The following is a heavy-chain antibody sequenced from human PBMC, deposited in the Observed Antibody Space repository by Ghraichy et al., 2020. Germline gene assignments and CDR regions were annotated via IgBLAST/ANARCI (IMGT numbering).Heavy chain of an antibody. CDR3: ARGSLEVATISRAKMTNYYYYYGMDV. CDR2: INHSGST. D-gene: IGHD5-12*01. Sequence: SETLSLTCAVYGGSFSGYYWSWIRQPPGKGLEWIGEINHSGSTNYNPSLKSRVTISVDTSKNQFSLKLSSVTAADTAVYYCARGSLEVATISRAKMTNYYYYYGMDVWGQGTTVTVSS. CDR1: GGSFSGYY. J-gene: IGHJ6*02. V-gene: IGHV4-34*01.